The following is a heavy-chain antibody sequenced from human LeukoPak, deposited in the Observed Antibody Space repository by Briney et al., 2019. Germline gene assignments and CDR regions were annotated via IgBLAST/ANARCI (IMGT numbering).Heavy chain of an antibody. D-gene: IGHD3-9*01. CDR2: IKQDGSEK. Sequence: GGSLRLSCTASGFTFSSYWMSWVRQAPGKGLEWVANIKQDGSEKYYVDSVKGRFTISRDNSKNTLYLQMNSLRAEDTAVYYCAKAMGPLITISLYFQHWGQGTLVTVSS. V-gene: IGHV3-7*03. J-gene: IGHJ1*01. CDR3: AKAMGPLITISLYFQH. CDR1: GFTFSSYW.